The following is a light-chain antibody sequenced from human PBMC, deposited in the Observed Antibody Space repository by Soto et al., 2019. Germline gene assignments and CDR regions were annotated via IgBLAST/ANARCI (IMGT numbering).Light chain of an antibody. CDR3: QQYYSSWT. CDR1: QSISSTF. V-gene: IGKV3-20*01. Sequence: EIVLTQSPGTLSLSPGERVTLSCRASQSISSTFLAWYQHKPGQAPRVVIYGASRRATGIPDRFSGSGSGTDFTLTSSRLEPEDFALYYCQQYYSSWTFGQGTKVE. CDR2: GAS. J-gene: IGKJ1*01.